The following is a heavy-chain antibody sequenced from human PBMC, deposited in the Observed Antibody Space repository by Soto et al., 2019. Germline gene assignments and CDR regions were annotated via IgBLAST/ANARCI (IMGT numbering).Heavy chain of an antibody. D-gene: IGHD3-22*01. Sequence: ASVKVSCKSSGYTFTSYGISWVRQAPGQGPEWMGWISAYNGNTNYAQKLQGRVTMTTDTSTSTAYMELRSLRSDDTAVYYCARDGGYYYDSSGYYWTFDYWGQGILVTVSS. CDR2: ISAYNGNT. J-gene: IGHJ4*02. V-gene: IGHV1-18*01. CDR1: GYTFTSYG. CDR3: ARDGGYYYDSSGYYWTFDY.